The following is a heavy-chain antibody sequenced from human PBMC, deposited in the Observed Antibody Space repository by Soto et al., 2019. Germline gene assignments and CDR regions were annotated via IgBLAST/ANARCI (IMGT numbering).Heavy chain of an antibody. Sequence: QVQLVESGGGVVQPGRSLRLSCAASGFTFSSYGMHWVRQAPGKGLEWVVVIWYDGSNKYYADSVKGRFTISRDNSKNTLYLQMNSLRAEDTAVYYCARDSDSSALDYWGQGTLVTVSS. CDR3: ARDSDSSALDY. CDR2: IWYDGSNK. V-gene: IGHV3-33*01. D-gene: IGHD3-22*01. CDR1: GFTFSSYG. J-gene: IGHJ4*02.